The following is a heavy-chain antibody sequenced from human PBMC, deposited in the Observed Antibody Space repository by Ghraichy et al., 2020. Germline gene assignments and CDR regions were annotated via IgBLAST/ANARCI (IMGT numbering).Heavy chain of an antibody. Sequence: GGSLRLSCAASGFTFNTYYMTWVRQAPGQGLEWVANIKQDGSEKYYVESVKGRFTISRDNARDSVYLQMNSLTAEDTAVYFCGRGGYIYCSNTVDYWSQGTQVIVSS. D-gene: IGHD5-18*01. CDR3: GRGGYIYCSNTVDY. CDR1: GFTFNTYY. CDR2: IKQDGSEK. V-gene: IGHV3-7*04. J-gene: IGHJ4*02.